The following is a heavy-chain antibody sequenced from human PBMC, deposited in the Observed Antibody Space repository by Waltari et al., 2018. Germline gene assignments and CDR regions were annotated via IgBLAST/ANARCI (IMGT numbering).Heavy chain of an antibody. CDR1: GYTLTELS. J-gene: IGHJ3*02. V-gene: IGHV1-24*01. CDR3: ATDRVTGTTTFDI. CDR2: FDPEDGET. Sequence: QVQLVQSGAEVKKPGASVKVSCKVSGYTLTELSMHWVRQGPGKGLEWRGGFDPEDGETIYAQKFRGRGTMPEETSTDTAYMELSSLRSEDTAVYYCATDRVTGTTTFDIWGQGTMVTVSS. D-gene: IGHD1-20*01.